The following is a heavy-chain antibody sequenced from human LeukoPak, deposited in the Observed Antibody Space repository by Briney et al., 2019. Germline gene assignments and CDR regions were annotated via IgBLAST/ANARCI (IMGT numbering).Heavy chain of an antibody. D-gene: IGHD6-6*01. J-gene: IGHJ4*02. V-gene: IGHV4-59*08. CDR2: IYYSGST. CDR3: ARLYSSSSPLY. Sequence: SETLSLTCTVSGGSISSYYWSWLRQPPGKGLEWIGYIYYSGSTNYNPSLKSRVTISVDTSKNQFSLKLSSVTAADTAVYYCARLYSSSSPLYWGQGTLVTVSS. CDR1: GGSISSYY.